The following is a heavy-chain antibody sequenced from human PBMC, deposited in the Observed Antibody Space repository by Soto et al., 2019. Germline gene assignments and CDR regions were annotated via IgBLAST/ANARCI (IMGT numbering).Heavy chain of an antibody. Sequence: SETLSLTXSVSGASVSSGSHYWSWIRQSPGKGLEWIGFIYYSGSTNYNPSLKSRVTISVDTSKNQFSLKMSSVTAADTAVYFCARDPLRYSSSHFFDQWGQGTLVTVSS. J-gene: IGHJ4*02. CDR2: IYYSGST. CDR1: GASVSSGSHY. D-gene: IGHD6-6*01. V-gene: IGHV4-61*01. CDR3: ARDPLRYSSSHFFDQ.